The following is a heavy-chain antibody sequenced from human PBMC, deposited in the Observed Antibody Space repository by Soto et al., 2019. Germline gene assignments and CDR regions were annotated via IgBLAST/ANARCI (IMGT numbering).Heavy chain of an antibody. CDR3: ARGSPAVGEKFYYHHMDV. CDR2: LSYDGSNK. J-gene: IGHJ6*02. D-gene: IGHD6-19*01. Sequence: QVQLVESGGGVVQPGRSLRLSCAASGLTFSTYSMHWVRQAPGKGLEWVAILSYDGSNKYYADSVRGRFTISRDNSKNTLYLQMNSLRPEDTAVYFCARGSPAVGEKFYYHHMDVWGQGTTVTVSS. CDR1: GLTFSTYS. V-gene: IGHV3-30-3*01.